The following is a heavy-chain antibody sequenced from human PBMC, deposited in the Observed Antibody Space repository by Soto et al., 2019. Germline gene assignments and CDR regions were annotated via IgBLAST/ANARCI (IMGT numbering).Heavy chain of an antibody. CDR2: ISYDGSNK. J-gene: IGHJ6*02. V-gene: IGHV3-30-3*01. CDR3: ARDRSVLLWFGEPFSGMDV. CDR1: VFTFSSYA. D-gene: IGHD3-10*01. Sequence: RWSLRLCCSASVFTFSSYAMHWVRQAPGKGLEWVAVISYDGSNKYYADSVKGRFTISRDNSKNTLYLQMNSLRAEDTAVYYCARDRSVLLWFGEPFSGMDVWGQGTTVTVSS.